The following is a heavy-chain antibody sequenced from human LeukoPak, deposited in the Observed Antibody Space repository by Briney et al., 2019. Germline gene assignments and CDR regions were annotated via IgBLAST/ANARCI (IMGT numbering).Heavy chain of an antibody. J-gene: IGHJ4*02. Sequence: PSETLSLTCTVSGGSLSSGGYYWSWICQHPGKGLEWIGYIYYSGSTYYNPSLKSRVTISVDTSKNQFSLKLSSVTAADTAVYYCARTGGDSSGSPYYFDYWGQGTLVTVSS. CDR2: IYYSGST. CDR1: GGSLSSGGYY. CDR3: ARTGGDSSGSPYYFDY. D-gene: IGHD3-22*01. V-gene: IGHV4-31*03.